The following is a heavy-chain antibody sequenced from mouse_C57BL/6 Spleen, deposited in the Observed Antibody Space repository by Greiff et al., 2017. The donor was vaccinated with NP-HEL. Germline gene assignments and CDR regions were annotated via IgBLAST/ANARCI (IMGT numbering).Heavy chain of an antibody. Sequence: EVNVVESGGGLVQPGGSLKLSCAASGFTFSDYYMYWVRQTPEKRLEWVAYISNGGGSTYYPDTVKGRFTISRDNAKNTLYLQMSRLKSEDTAMYYCARHTVNYAMDYWGQGTSVTVSS. D-gene: IGHD1-1*01. V-gene: IGHV5-12*01. J-gene: IGHJ4*01. CDR3: ARHTVNYAMDY. CDR2: ISNGGGST. CDR1: GFTFSDYY.